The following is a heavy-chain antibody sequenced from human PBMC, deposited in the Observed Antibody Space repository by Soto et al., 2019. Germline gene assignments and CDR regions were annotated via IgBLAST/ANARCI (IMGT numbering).Heavy chain of an antibody. D-gene: IGHD3-22*01. V-gene: IGHV1-18*01. Sequence: EASVKVSCKASGYTFTSYGISWVRQAPGQGLEWMGWISAYNGNTNYAQKLQGRVTMTTDTSTSTAYMELRSLRSDDTAVYYCARDPRRNDSSGSLKYWGQGTLVTVSS. CDR2: ISAYNGNT. CDR1: GYTFTSYG. J-gene: IGHJ4*02. CDR3: ARDPRRNDSSGSLKY.